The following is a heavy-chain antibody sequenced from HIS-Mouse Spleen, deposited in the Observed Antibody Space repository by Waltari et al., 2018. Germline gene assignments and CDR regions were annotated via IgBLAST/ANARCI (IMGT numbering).Heavy chain of an antibody. CDR3: EGVYGSGSYYFEY. CDR1: GFTFSSYG. V-gene: IGHV3-30*03. Sequence: QVQLVESGGGVVQPGRSLRLSCAASGFTFSSYGMHWVRQAPGKGLEWVAVISYDGSNKYYADSVKGRFTISRDNSKNTLYLQMNSLRAEDTAVYYCEGVYGSGSYYFEYWGQGTLVTVSS. CDR2: ISYDGSNK. D-gene: IGHD3-10*01. J-gene: IGHJ4*02.